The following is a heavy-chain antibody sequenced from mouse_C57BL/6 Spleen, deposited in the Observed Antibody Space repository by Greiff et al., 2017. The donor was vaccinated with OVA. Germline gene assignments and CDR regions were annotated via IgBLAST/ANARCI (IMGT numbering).Heavy chain of an antibody. CDR2: IYPGDGDT. CDR3: ARSYYGSSWFAY. J-gene: IGHJ3*01. V-gene: IGHV1-80*01. Sequence: QVQLQQSGAELVKPGASVKISCKASGYAFSSYWMNWVKQRPGQGLEWIGQIYPGDGDTNYNGKFKGKATLTADKSSSTAYMQLSSLTSEDSAVYFCARSYYGSSWFAYWGQGTLVTVSA. CDR1: GYAFSSYW. D-gene: IGHD1-1*01.